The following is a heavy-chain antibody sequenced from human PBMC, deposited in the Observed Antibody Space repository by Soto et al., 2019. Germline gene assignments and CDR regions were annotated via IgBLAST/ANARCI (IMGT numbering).Heavy chain of an antibody. D-gene: IGHD2-8*02. V-gene: IGHV3-23*01. CDR2: FSGGRDTP. CDR3: AKATSATCTGAICYSFDY. J-gene: IGHJ4*02. Sequence: VQLLESGGGLVQPGGSLRLSCVASGFTFSSYAMSWVRQAPGQRLEWVATFSGGRDTPWHAASVKGRFTVSRDSSKNTLSRQMTSLRPEDTALYYCAKATSATCTGAICYSFDYWGQGTLVTVSS. CDR1: GFTFSSYA.